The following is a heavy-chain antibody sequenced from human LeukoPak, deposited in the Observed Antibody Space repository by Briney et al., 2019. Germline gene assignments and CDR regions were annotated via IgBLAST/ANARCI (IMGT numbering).Heavy chain of an antibody. Sequence: ASVKVSCKASGYTFTSYGISWVRQAPGQGLEWMGWINPNSGGTNYAQKFQGRVTMTRGTSISTAYMELSRLRSDDTAVYYCARDQIGRDGYNAPDYWGQGTLVTVSS. V-gene: IGHV1-2*02. D-gene: IGHD5-24*01. J-gene: IGHJ4*02. CDR1: GYTFTSYG. CDR2: INPNSGGT. CDR3: ARDQIGRDGYNAPDY.